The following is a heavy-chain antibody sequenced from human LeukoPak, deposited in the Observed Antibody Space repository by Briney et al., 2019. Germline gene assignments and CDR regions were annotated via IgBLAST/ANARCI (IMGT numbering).Heavy chain of an antibody. CDR2: ISSSDSTI. Sequence: GGSLRLSCAASGFTFSSYAMSWVRQAPGKGLEWVSYISSSDSTIYYADSVKGRFTISRDNAKNSLYLQMNSLRAEDTAVYYCARVAINDYGDYFDYWGQGTLVTVSS. CDR3: ARVAINDYGDYFDY. D-gene: IGHD4-17*01. J-gene: IGHJ4*02. CDR1: GFTFSSYA. V-gene: IGHV3-48*03.